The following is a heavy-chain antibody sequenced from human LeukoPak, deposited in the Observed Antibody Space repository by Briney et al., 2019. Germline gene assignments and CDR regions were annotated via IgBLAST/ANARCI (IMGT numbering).Heavy chain of an antibody. Sequence: ASVKVSCKASGYTFTSYGISWVRQAPGQGLEWMGWISAYNGNTNYAQKLQGRVTMTTDTSTSTANMELRSLRSDDTAVYYCAREGSSGSYWGLFDYWGQGTLVTVSS. V-gene: IGHV1-18*01. CDR3: AREGSSGSYWGLFDY. CDR2: ISAYNGNT. D-gene: IGHD1-26*01. CDR1: GYTFTSYG. J-gene: IGHJ4*02.